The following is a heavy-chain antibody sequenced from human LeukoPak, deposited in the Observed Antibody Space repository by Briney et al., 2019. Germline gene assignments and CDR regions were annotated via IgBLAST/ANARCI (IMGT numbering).Heavy chain of an antibody. CDR2: ISGSGGTK. D-gene: IGHD2-21*01. J-gene: IGHJ3*02. CDR1: GFTFSSYA. V-gene: IGHV3-23*01. CDR3: AKDRGGDFYDAFDI. Sequence: GGSLRLSCAASGFTFSSYAMSWVRQAPGKGLEWVSGISGSGGTKYYADSVKGRFTISRDNSKDILYLQMNSLRAEDTAVYYCAKDRGGDFYDAFDIWGQGTLVTVSS.